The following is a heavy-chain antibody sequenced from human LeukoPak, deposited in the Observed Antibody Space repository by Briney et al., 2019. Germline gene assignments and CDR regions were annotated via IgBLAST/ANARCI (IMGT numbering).Heavy chain of an antibody. CDR1: GFSFTTYA. Sequence: YPGGSLRLSCTASGFSFTTYAMNWVRQAPGKGLEYVSTISANGGSTYYANSVKGRFTISRDNSKNTLYLQMGSLRAEDMAVYYCARDGGYDSSSHDALDIWGQGTMVTVSS. V-gene: IGHV3-64*01. CDR3: ARDGGYDSSSHDALDI. D-gene: IGHD3-22*01. J-gene: IGHJ3*02. CDR2: ISANGGST.